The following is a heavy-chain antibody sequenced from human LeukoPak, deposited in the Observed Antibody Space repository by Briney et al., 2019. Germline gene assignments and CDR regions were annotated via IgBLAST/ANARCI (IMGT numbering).Heavy chain of an antibody. Sequence: ASVKVSCKASGYTFTGYYMHWVRLAPGQGREWMGRINPNSGGTNYAQKFQGRVTMTRDTSISTAYMELSRLRSDDTAVYYCARSPYSYGFTSDYWGQGTQVTVSS. D-gene: IGHD5-18*01. CDR2: INPNSGGT. CDR1: GYTFTGYY. CDR3: ARSPYSYGFTSDY. V-gene: IGHV1-2*06. J-gene: IGHJ4*02.